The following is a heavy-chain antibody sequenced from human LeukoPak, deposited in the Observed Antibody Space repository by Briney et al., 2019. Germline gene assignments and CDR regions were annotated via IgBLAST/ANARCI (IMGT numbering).Heavy chain of an antibody. J-gene: IGHJ3*02. CDR2: INPNSGGT. Sequence: ASVKVSCKASGYTFTGYYMHWVRQAPGQGLEWMGWINPNSGGTNYAQKFQGWVTMTRDTSISTAYMELSRLRSDDTAVYYCARDRNSLYYYDSSGYYKTDAFDIWGQGTMVTVSS. CDR3: ARDRNSLYYYDSSGYYKTDAFDI. D-gene: IGHD3-22*01. V-gene: IGHV1-2*04. CDR1: GYTFTGYY.